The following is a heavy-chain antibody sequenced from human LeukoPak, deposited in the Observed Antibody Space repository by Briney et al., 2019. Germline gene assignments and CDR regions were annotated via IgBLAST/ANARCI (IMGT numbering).Heavy chain of an antibody. Sequence: GGSLRLSCVASQFRFPFSHYGMHWVRQAPGRGLEWVAVIWSDGTNQYYADSVRGRFTISRDNSQNTVYLQMNSPRVEDTAVYFCAKDAQRGFDYSNSLEYWGQGTLVTVSS. V-gene: IGHV3-33*06. CDR2: IWSDGTNQ. D-gene: IGHD4-11*01. J-gene: IGHJ4*02. CDR1: QFRFPFSHYG. CDR3: AKDAQRGFDYSNSLEY.